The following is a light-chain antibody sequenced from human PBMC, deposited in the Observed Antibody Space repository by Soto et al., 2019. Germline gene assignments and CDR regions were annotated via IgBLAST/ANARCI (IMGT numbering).Light chain of an antibody. Sequence: DIQMTQSPSSLSASVGDRVTITCRASQSIHSCLNWYQQKPGKAPKLLIYGASNLQSGVLSRFSGSESGTDFILTISSLQPEDFATYYCQQIYAAPVTFGQGTKVEIK. CDR2: GAS. V-gene: IGKV1-39*01. J-gene: IGKJ1*01. CDR3: QQIYAAPVT. CDR1: QSIHSC.